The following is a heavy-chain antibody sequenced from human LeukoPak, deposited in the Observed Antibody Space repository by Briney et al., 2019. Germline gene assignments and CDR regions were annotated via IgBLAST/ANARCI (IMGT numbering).Heavy chain of an antibody. CDR1: GFTFSDYF. Sequence: GGSLRLSCAASGFTFSDYFMSWIRQAPGKGLEWVSHISSSGTIYYADSVKGRATISRDNAKNSLYLQMNSLRAEDTAVYYCARPAYCGGNCYYFPDYWGQGTLVTVSS. J-gene: IGHJ4*02. V-gene: IGHV3-11*04. CDR3: ARPAYCGGNCYYFPDY. D-gene: IGHD2-21*02. CDR2: ISSSGTI.